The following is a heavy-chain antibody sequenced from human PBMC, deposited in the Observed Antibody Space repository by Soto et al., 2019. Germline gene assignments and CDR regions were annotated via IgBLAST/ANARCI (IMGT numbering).Heavy chain of an antibody. CDR3: ASQDYGDYYYYGMDV. D-gene: IGHD4-17*01. V-gene: IGHV3-21*01. CDR2: ISSSSSYI. CDR1: GFTFSSYS. Sequence: SXGSLGLSCAASGFTFSSYSMNWVRQAPGKGLEWVSSISSSSSYIYYADSVKGRFTISRDNAKNSLYLQMNSLRAEDTAVYYCASQDYGDYYYYGMDVWGQGTTVTVSS. J-gene: IGHJ6*02.